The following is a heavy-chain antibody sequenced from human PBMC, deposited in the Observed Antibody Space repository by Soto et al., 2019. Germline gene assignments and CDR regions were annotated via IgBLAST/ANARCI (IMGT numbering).Heavy chain of an antibody. J-gene: IGHJ4*02. D-gene: IGHD3-3*02. CDR3: ERLPQGWGIFSVFDY. V-gene: IGHV5-10-1*01. Sequence: GESLKISCNGSGYSFTSYWISWVRQMPGKGLEWMGRIDPSDSYTNYSPSFQGHVTISADKSISTAYLQWSSLKASDTAMYYCERLPQGWGIFSVFDYWGQGTLVTVSS. CDR2: IDPSDSYT. CDR1: GYSFTSYW.